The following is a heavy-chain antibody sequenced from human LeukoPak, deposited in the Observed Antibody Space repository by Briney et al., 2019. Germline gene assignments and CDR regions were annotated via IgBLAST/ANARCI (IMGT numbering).Heavy chain of an antibody. Sequence: ASVKVSCKASGYTLTGYYMHWVRQAPGQGLEWMGWINPNSSGTNYAQKFQGRVTMTRDTSISTAYMELSRLRSDDTAVYYCARDRIDYDILTGQGTTLFDPWGQGTLVTVSS. CDR2: INPNSSGT. CDR3: ARDRIDYDILTGQGTTLFDP. CDR1: GYTLTGYY. V-gene: IGHV1-2*02. J-gene: IGHJ5*02. D-gene: IGHD3-9*01.